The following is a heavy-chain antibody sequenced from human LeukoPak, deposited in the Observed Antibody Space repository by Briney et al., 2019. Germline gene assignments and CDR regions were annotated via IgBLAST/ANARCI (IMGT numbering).Heavy chain of an antibody. J-gene: IGHJ3*02. V-gene: IGHV1-69*04. CDR1: GGTFSSYA. D-gene: IGHD2-21*02. Sequence: VTVSCTASGGTFSSYAISGVRQAPGQGGEGVGRIIPIVGTAKYAQTFQGRVTITAEKSTRTAYMEVSSLRSEDTAVYYCAKGDIVVVTAIQHAFDIWGQGTMVTVSS. CDR2: IIPIVGTA. CDR3: AKGDIVVVTAIQHAFDI.